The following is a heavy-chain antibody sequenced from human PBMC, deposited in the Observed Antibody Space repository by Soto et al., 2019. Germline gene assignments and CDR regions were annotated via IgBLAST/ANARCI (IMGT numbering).Heavy chain of an antibody. CDR3: ARAIAAAADFDY. V-gene: IGHV1-18*01. CDR2: ISAYNGNT. J-gene: IGHJ4*02. Sequence: GASVKVSCKASGYTFTSYGISWVRQAPGQGLEWMGWISAYNGNTNYAQKLQGRVTMTPDTSTNTAYMELRNLRSDDTAVYYCARAIAAAADFDYWGQGTLVTVSS. CDR1: GYTFTSYG. D-gene: IGHD6-13*01.